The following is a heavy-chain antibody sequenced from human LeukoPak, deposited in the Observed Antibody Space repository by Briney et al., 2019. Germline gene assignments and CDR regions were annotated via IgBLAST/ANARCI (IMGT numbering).Heavy chain of an antibody. Sequence: GASVKVSCKASGYTFTGYYMHWVRQAPGQGLEWMGWINPNSGGTNYAQKFQGRVTMTRDTSISTAYMALSRLRSDDTAVYYCARGSDDFWSGSSQSSWGKGTLATVP. J-gene: IGHJ4*02. CDR2: INPNSGGT. D-gene: IGHD3-3*01. V-gene: IGHV1-2*02. CDR3: ARGSDDFWSGSSQSS. CDR1: GYTFTGYY.